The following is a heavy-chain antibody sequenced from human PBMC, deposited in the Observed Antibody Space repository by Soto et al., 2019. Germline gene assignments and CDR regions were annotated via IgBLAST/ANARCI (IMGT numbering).Heavy chain of an antibody. Sequence: GASVKVSCKASGGTFSSYAISWVRQAPGQGLEWMGGIIPIFGTANYAQKFQGRVTITADESTSTAYMELSSLRSEDTAVYYCARGGMITFGGVIVIGTHFDYWGQGTLVTIPS. V-gene: IGHV1-69*13. CDR2: IIPIFGTA. CDR1: GGTFSSYA. J-gene: IGHJ4*02. CDR3: ARGGMITFGGVIVIGTHFDY. D-gene: IGHD3-16*02.